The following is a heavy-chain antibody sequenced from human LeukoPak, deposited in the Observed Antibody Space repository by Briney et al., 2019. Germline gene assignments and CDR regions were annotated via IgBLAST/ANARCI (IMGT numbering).Heavy chain of an antibody. D-gene: IGHD1-14*01. CDR2: IYHSGST. J-gene: IGHJ6*03. CDR3: ARDRKYYYHMDV. V-gene: IGHV4-39*07. Sequence: PSETLSLTCTVSGGSISSGTYYWAWIRQPPGKGLEWIGTIYHSGSTYYNPSLKSRVTISVDTSKNQFSLNLTSLTAADTAVYYCARDRKYYYHMDVWGKGTTVTVSS. CDR1: GGSISSGTYY.